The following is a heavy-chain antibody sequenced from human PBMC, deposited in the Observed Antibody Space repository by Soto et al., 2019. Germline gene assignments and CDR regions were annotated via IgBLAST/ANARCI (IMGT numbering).Heavy chain of an antibody. CDR2: MNPNSGNT. Sequence: GASVKVSCKASGYTFTSYDINWVRQATGQGLEWMGWMNPNSGNTGYAQKFQGRVTMNRNTSISTAYMELSSLRSEDTAVYYCARGRSMRPGITIFGVVSPRYYYYGMDVWGQGATVTVSS. D-gene: IGHD3-3*01. CDR3: ARGRSMRPGITIFGVVSPRYYYYGMDV. V-gene: IGHV1-8*01. J-gene: IGHJ6*02. CDR1: GYTFTSYD.